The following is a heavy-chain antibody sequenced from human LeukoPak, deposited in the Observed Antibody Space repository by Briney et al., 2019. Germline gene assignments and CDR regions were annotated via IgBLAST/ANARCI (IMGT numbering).Heavy chain of an antibody. CDR2: ISSSGSTI. CDR3: ASVDTAMDGG. D-gene: IGHD5-18*01. CDR1: GFTFSSYG. Sequence: GGTLRLSCAASGFTFSSYGMSWVRQAPGKGLEWVSYISSSGSTIYYADSVKGRFTISRDNAKNSLYLQMNSLRAEDTAVYYCASVDTAMDGGWGQGTLVTVSS. V-gene: IGHV3-48*03. J-gene: IGHJ4*02.